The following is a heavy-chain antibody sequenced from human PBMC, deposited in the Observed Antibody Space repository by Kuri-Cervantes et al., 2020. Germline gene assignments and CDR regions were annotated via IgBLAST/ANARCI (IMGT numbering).Heavy chain of an antibody. CDR1: EFTFSNFA. CDR2: ISGSGFST. CDR3: AKDPSQWEPYYYMDV. J-gene: IGHJ6*03. Sequence: LSLTCAASEFTFSNFAMSWVRQAPGKGLEWVSVISGSGFSTHYADSVKGRFTISRDSSKNTLYLQMNSLRAQDTAVYYCAKDPSQWEPYYYMDVWGKGTTVTVSS. V-gene: IGHV3-23*01. D-gene: IGHD1-26*01.